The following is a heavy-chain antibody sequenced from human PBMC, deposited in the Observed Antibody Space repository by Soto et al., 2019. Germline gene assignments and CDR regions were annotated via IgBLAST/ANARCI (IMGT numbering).Heavy chain of an antibody. CDR3: AIGSLQGY. CDR1: GFTLSSYA. J-gene: IGHJ4*02. Sequence: GGSLRLSCAASGFTLSSYAMSWVRQAPGKGLEWVSGISGSGGSTYYAGSVKGRFTISRDNSKNTLFLQMNSLRDEDTAVYYCAIGSLQGYWGQGTPVTVSS. CDR2: ISGSGGST. V-gene: IGHV3-23*01. D-gene: IGHD2-15*01.